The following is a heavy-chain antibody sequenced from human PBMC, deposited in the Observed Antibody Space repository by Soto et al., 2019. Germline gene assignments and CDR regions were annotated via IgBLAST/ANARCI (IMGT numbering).Heavy chain of an antibody. Sequence: GGSLRLSCAASGVTFSSSAMSWVRQAPGKGLEWVSAISGSGGSTYYADSVKGRFTISRDNSKNTLYLQMNSLRAEDTAVYYCAPEPLITMIPGAGADYWGQGTLVTVSS. CDR2: ISGSGGST. D-gene: IGHD3-22*01. V-gene: IGHV3-23*01. J-gene: IGHJ4*02. CDR1: GVTFSSSA. CDR3: APEPLITMIPGAGADY.